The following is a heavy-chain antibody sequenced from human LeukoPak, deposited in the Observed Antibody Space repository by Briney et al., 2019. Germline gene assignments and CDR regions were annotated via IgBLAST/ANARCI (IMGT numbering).Heavy chain of an antibody. CDR2: IIPIFGTA. Sequence: SVKVSCKASGGTFSSYAISWVRQAPGQGLEWMGGIIPIFGTANYAQKFQGRVTITADESTSTAYMELSSLRSEDTAVYYCAGRMITWIQLWSPGANYYYYMDVWGKGTTVTVSS. CDR1: GGTFSSYA. CDR3: AGRMITWIQLWSPGANYYYYMDV. J-gene: IGHJ6*03. D-gene: IGHD5-18*01. V-gene: IGHV1-69*13.